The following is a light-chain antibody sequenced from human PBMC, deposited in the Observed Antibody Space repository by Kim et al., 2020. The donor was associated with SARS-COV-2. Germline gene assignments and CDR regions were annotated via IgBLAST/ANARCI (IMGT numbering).Light chain of an antibody. CDR2: STI. Sequence: QAVVTQEPSLTVSPGGTVTLTCVSSTGAVTSGYYPSWFQQKPGQAPRSLIYSTINKQSWTPARFSGSLLGGKAALTLSSVQPEDEANYYCLLYFGGAWVFGGGTKLTVL. V-gene: IGLV7-43*01. CDR3: LLYFGGAWV. CDR1: TGAVTSGYY. J-gene: IGLJ3*02.